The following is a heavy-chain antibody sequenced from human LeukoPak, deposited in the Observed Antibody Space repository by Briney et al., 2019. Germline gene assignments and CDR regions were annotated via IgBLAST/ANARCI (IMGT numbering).Heavy chain of an antibody. CDR3: ARTHFGDYGGDWYFDL. D-gene: IGHD4-17*01. Sequence: GGSLRLSCAASGFIFRSYNMNWVRQTPGKGLEWVSSISSSSKYIYYGDSVKGRFTISRDNAKNSLYLQMNSLRAEDTAVYFCARTHFGDYGGDWYFDLWGRGTLVTVSS. V-gene: IGHV3-21*01. CDR1: GFIFRSYN. J-gene: IGHJ2*01. CDR2: ISSSSKYI.